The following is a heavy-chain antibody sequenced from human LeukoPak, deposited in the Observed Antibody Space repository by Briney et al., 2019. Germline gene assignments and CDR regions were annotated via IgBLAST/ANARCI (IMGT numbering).Heavy chain of an antibody. J-gene: IGHJ4*02. Sequence: GRSLRLSCAASGFTFSSYTMHWVRQAPGKGLEWVAVISYDGSNKYYADSVKGRFTISRDNSKNTLYLQMNSLRAEDTAVYYCARVPYSSSWYFDYWGQGTLVTVSS. V-gene: IGHV3-30-3*01. CDR2: ISYDGSNK. D-gene: IGHD6-13*01. CDR3: ARVPYSSSWYFDY. CDR1: GFTFSSYT.